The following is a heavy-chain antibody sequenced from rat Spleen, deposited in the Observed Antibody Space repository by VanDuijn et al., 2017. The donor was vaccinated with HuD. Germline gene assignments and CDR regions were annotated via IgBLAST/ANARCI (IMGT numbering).Heavy chain of an antibody. J-gene: IGHJ4*01. CDR2: IWSGGST. D-gene: IGHD2-5*01. CDR1: GFSLTDYS. CDR3: TRDQGAYTYGVMNA. Sequence: EVQLKESGPGLVQPSQTLSLTCTVSGFSLTDYSVHWVRQPPGKGLEWMGAIWSGGSTDYNSALKSRLSISRDTSKSQVFLEMNSLQSEDTAIYYCTRDQGAYTYGVMNAWGQGTSVTVSS. V-gene: IGHV2S63*01.